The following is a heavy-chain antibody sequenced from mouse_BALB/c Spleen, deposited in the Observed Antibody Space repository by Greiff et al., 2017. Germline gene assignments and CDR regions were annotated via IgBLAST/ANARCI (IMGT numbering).Heavy chain of an antibody. V-gene: IGHV14-3*02. CDR3: ARYTTGYVPYAMDY. CDR1: GFNIKDTY. Sequence: EVKLQQSGAELVKPGASVKLSCTASGFNIKDTYMHWVKQRPEQGLEWIGRIDPANGNTKYDPKFQGKATITADTSSNTAYLQLSSLTSEDTAVYYCARYTTGYVPYAMDYWGQGTSVTVSS. D-gene: IGHD1-1*01. J-gene: IGHJ4*01. CDR2: IDPANGNT.